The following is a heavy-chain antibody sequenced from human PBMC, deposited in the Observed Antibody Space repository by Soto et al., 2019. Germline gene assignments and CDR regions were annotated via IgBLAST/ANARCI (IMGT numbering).Heavy chain of an antibody. D-gene: IGHD2-8*01. CDR2: INPSGGST. J-gene: IGHJ4*02. V-gene: IGHV1-46*03. Sequence: QVQLVQSGAEVKKPGASVKVSCEASGDTFTNHYMHWVRQAPGQGLEWMGIINPSGGSTTYAQKFQGRVTMTRDTSTSTVYMELSSLRSEDTAAYYCIRGHCANGLCRPCDFWGQGTLVTVSS. CDR3: IRGHCANGLCRPCDF. CDR1: GDTFTNHY.